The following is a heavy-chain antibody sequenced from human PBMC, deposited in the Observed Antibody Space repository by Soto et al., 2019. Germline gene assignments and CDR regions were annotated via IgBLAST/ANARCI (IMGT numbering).Heavy chain of an antibody. CDR1: GYTFTSYY. CDR2: INPSGGST. D-gene: IGHD2-15*01. CDR3: ARVYGDCSGGSCYLSTVGPNDY. V-gene: IGHV1-46*01. J-gene: IGHJ4*02. Sequence: ASVKVSCQASGYTFTSYYMHWVRQAPGQGLEWMGIINPSGGSTSYAQKFQGRVTMTRDTSTSTVYMELSSLRSEDTAVYYCARVYGDCSGGSCYLSTVGPNDYWGQGTLVTVS.